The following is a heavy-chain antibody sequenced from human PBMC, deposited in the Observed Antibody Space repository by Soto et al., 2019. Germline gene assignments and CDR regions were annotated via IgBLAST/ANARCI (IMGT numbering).Heavy chain of an antibody. CDR3: ARSVYYGLDV. V-gene: IGHV3-30*04. CDR1: GFTFSNFP. CDR2: VSFDGSNK. Sequence: QVQLVESGGGVVQPGRSLRLSCAASGFTFSNFPMHWVHQAPGKGLEWVAVVSFDGSNKNYADSVKGRFTISRDNSKSTLYLQMNSLRADDTALYYCARSVYYGLDVWGQGTTVIVSS. J-gene: IGHJ6*02.